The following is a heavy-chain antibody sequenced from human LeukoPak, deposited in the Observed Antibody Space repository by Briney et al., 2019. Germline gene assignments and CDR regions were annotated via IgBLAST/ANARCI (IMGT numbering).Heavy chain of an antibody. CDR1: GFSLNTRGMC. CDR3: ARGDYGGRIFVY. V-gene: IGHV2-70*13. Sequence: SGPTLVKPTQTLTLTCTFSGFSLNTRGMCVSWLRQPPGKALEWLALIDWDGDKYYSTSLKTRPTVSKGTSKNQVVLIMTNMDPVDTATYYCARGDYGGRIFVYWGQGTLVTVSS. CDR2: IDWDGDK. D-gene: IGHD4-23*01. J-gene: IGHJ4*02.